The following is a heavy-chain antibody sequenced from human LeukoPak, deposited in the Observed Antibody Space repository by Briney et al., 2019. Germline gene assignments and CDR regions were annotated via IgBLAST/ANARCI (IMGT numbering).Heavy chain of an antibody. Sequence: SGGSLRLSCVLSGFTFSMSAMSWVREAPGKALEWVSAIGGNGATYYAESVKGRFTNSRDTSRNTLYLQMNSLRAEDTAVYNCARHSSQGTFDNWGQGTLVTVSS. CDR1: GFTFSMSA. CDR2: IGGNGAT. D-gene: IGHD1-1*01. CDR3: ARHSSQGTFDN. V-gene: IGHV3-23*01. J-gene: IGHJ4*02.